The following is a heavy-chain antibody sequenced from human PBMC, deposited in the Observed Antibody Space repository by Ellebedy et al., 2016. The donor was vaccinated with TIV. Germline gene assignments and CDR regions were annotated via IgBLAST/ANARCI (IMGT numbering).Heavy chain of an antibody. CDR3: ARYYYDSSDYFRYNDY. CDR2: ISVYNGDT. J-gene: IGHJ4*02. CDR1: SYTFTSSG. V-gene: IGHV1-18*04. D-gene: IGHD3-22*01. Sequence: AASVKVSCKASSYTFTSSGLSWVRQAPGQGLEWMGYISVYNGDTHYTQKFQGRVTMTTDTSTSTAYMDLRSLRSDDTAVYYCARYYYDSSDYFRYNDYWGQGTLVTVSS.